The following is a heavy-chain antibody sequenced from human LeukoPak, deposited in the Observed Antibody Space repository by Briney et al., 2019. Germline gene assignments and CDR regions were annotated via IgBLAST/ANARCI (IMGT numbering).Heavy chain of an antibody. V-gene: IGHV4-4*07. D-gene: IGHD3-10*01. CDR1: GGSISSYY. Sequence: SETLSLTCSVSGGSISSYYWSWIQQPAGKGLEWIGRIYSNGTITYNPSLQSRVTMSVDTSKNEFSLKMSSVTAADTAVYYCTRDSGTTGEVKFDPWGQGTLVAVSS. CDR2: IYSNGTI. J-gene: IGHJ5*02. CDR3: TRDSGTTGEVKFDP.